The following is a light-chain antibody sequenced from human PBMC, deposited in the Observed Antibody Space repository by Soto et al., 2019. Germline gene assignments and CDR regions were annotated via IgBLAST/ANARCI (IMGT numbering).Light chain of an antibody. CDR2: DNN. J-gene: IGLJ2*01. V-gene: IGLV1-51*01. CDR1: SSNIGNNY. CDR3: GTWDSSLSAVV. Sequence: QSVLTQPPSVSAAPGQKVTISCSGSSSNIGNNYVSWYQQLPETAPKLLIYDNNKRPSGIPDRFSGSKSDTSATLGITGLQTGDEADYYCGTWDSSLSAVVFGGGTKLTVL.